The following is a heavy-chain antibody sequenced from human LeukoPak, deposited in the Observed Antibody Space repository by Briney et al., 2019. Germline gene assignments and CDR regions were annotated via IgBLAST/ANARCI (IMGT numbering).Heavy chain of an antibody. V-gene: IGHV4-61*02. CDR1: GGSISSGSYY. CDR2: IYTSGST. CDR3: ASDSDV. Sequence: SQTLSLTCTVSGGSISSGSYYWIWIREPAGKGLEWIGRIYTSGSTNYNPSLKSRVTISVDTSKNQYSLKLSSVTAADTAVYYCASDSDVWGKGTTVTVSS. J-gene: IGHJ6*04.